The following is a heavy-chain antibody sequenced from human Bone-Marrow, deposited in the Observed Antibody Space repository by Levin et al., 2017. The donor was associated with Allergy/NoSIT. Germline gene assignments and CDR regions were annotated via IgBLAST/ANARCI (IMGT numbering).Heavy chain of an antibody. CDR1: FFSLLLFSSF. Sequence: LSLPFPFSFFSLLLFSSFWSWIRQSAGKGLEWIGHIYPTGTTNYRPFFKSRVTLSLASSRIRFSLELRSVTAADTAIYYCARGSYGSAPGNWCQGMLVTVSS. J-gene: IGHJ4*02. V-gene: IGHV4-61*09. D-gene: IGHD3-10*01. CDR3: ARGSYGSAPGN. CDR2: IYPTGTT.